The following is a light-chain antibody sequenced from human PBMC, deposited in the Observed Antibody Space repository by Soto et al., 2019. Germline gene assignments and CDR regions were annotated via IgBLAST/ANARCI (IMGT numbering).Light chain of an antibody. V-gene: IGKV3-15*01. J-gene: IGKJ2*01. CDR1: QSISSN. Sequence: EIVMTPSPATLSVSPGERATLSSRASQSISSNLAWYQQKPGQAPRLLIYGVSTRATGIPAKFSGSGSGTEFTLTIDSLQSEDFAVYYCQQYKDWRTFGQGTKVDIK. CDR3: QQYKDWRT. CDR2: GVS.